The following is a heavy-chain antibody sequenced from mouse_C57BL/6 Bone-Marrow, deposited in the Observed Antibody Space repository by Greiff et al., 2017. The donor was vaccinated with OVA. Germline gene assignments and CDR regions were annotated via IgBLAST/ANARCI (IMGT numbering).Heavy chain of an antibody. J-gene: IGHJ3*01. V-gene: IGHV5-2*01. CDR1: EYEFPSHD. CDR3: ARHMITTVLFAY. Sequence: EVHLVEPGGGLVQPGESLKLSCESNEYEFPSHDMSWVRKTPEKRLELVAAIHSDGGSTYYPDNIESRFIISRDKTNKTRDLQLSSLRSEDTALYYCARHMITTVLFAYWGQGTLVTVSA. CDR2: IHSDGGST. D-gene: IGHD2-4*01.